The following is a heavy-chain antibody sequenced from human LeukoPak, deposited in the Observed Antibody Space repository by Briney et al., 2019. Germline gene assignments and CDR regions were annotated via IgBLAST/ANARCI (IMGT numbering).Heavy chain of an antibody. CDR2: IYYSGST. CDR3: ARRGVVLPNFFDP. CDR1: GGSISSSC. D-gene: IGHD2-15*01. J-gene: IGHJ5*02. Sequence: SETLSLTCTVSGGSISSSCWSWIRQPPGKGLERIVNIYYSGSTNYNASLKSRVTISIDTSKNQFSLKLSSVTAADTAVYYCARRGVVLPNFFDPWGQGTLVTVSS. V-gene: IGHV4-59*08.